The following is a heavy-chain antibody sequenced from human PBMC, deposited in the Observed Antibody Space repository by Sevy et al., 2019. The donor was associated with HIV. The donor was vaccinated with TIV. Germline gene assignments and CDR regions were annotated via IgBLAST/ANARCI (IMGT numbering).Heavy chain of an antibody. D-gene: IGHD4-17*01. CDR2: ISGSGASR. Sequence: GSLRLSCAASGFTFDSYAMIWVRQAPGKGLDWVSAISGSGASRYYADSVRGRFTISRDNSKNTLFLQMNSLRVEDTAVYYCAKERHGDYGLDSWGQGTLVTVSS. CDR1: GFTFDSYA. J-gene: IGHJ5*01. CDR3: AKERHGDYGLDS. V-gene: IGHV3-23*01.